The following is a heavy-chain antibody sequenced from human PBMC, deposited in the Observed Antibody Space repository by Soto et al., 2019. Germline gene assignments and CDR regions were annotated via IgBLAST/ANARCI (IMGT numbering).Heavy chain of an antibody. V-gene: IGHV3-7*01. CDR2: IKQDGSEK. CDR1: GFTFSSYW. J-gene: IGHJ4*02. Sequence: GGSLRLSCAASGFTFSSYWMSWARQAPGKGLEWVANIKQDGSEKYYVDSVKGRFTISRDNAKNSLYLQMNSLRAEDTAVYYCARLDIVVVPASGPFDYWGQGTLVTVSS. D-gene: IGHD2-2*03. CDR3: ARLDIVVVPASGPFDY.